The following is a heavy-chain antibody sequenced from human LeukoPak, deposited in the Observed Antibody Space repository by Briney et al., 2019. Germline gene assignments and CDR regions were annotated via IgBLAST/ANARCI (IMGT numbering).Heavy chain of an antibody. CDR1: GGSISSYY. V-gene: IGHV4-4*07. Sequence: SGTLSLTCTVSGGSISSYYWSWIRQPAGKGLEWIGRIYTSGSTNYNPSLKSRVTMSVDTSKNQFSLKLSSVTAADTAVYYCAREVGGLTTYYYYYYMDVWGKGTTVTVSS. J-gene: IGHJ6*03. CDR2: IYTSGST. CDR3: AREVGGLTTYYYYYYMDV. D-gene: IGHD3-10*01.